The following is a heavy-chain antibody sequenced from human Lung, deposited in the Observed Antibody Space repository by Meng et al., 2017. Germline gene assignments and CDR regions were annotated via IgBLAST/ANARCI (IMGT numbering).Heavy chain of an antibody. CDR3: ERDWGALIDY. D-gene: IGHD7-27*01. CDR2: TNYRSKWFN. J-gene: IGHJ4*02. CDR1: GDSVSSKSAA. V-gene: IGHV6-1*01. Sequence: QVQLQQSGPGLVKPSQTLSLTCAISGDSVSSKSAAWNWIRQSPSRGLEWLGRTNYRSKWFNDYALSVKSRITINPDTSKNQFSLQLNSVTPEDTAVYYCERDWGALIDYWGQGTLVTVSS.